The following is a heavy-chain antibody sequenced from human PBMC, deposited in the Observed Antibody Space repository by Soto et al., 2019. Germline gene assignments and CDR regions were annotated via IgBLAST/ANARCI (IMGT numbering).Heavy chain of an antibody. CDR3: AREMWTRTGPQNFFDY. CDR2: ISPSSGVT. J-gene: IGHJ4*02. V-gene: IGHV1-18*01. Sequence: QVQLVQSEVEVRQPGASVKVSCRASGYTFTSYGIIWVRQAPGQGLEWMGYISPSSGVTRYAQNLQGRVTLTTDTSTTTAYMELRSLSSDDTAVYYCAREMWTRTGPQNFFDYWGLGALVTVSS. CDR1: GYTFTSYG. D-gene: IGHD2-21*01.